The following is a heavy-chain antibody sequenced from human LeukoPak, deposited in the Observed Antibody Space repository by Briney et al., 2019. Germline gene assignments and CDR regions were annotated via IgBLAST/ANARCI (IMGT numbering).Heavy chain of an antibody. Sequence: GGSLRLSCAASGFTFSTYGMHWVRQAPGKGLEWVAFIRYDGSYTYYADSVKGRFTISRDISKNTLYLQMNSLRAEDTAVYYCARLVGYYYDSSGYWGQGTLVTVSS. V-gene: IGHV3-30*02. CDR1: GFTFSTYG. CDR3: ARLVGYYYDSSGY. D-gene: IGHD3-22*01. J-gene: IGHJ4*02. CDR2: IRYDGSYT.